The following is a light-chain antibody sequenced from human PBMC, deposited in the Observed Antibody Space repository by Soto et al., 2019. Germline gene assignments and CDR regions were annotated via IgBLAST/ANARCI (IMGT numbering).Light chain of an antibody. CDR2: EDN. J-gene: IGLJ1*01. CDR1: SSDVGSYNL. CDR3: CSYAGSRTYV. V-gene: IGLV2-23*01. Sequence: QSVLTQPASVSGSPGQSITISCTGTSSDVGSYNLVSWYQQHPGKAPKLIIYEDNRRPSGISNRFSGSKSGNTASLTISGLQAEDEADYYCCSYAGSRTYVFGTGTKLTVL.